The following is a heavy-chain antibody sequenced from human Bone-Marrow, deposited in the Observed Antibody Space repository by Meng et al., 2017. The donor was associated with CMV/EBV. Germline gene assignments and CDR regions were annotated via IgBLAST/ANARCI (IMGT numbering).Heavy chain of an antibody. CDR3: ARGMVTTITTERWFGP. D-gene: IGHD4-11*01. V-gene: IGHV3-20*04. CDR2: MYRNGGRT. Sequence: GGSLRLSCAASGFNFDEYGMGWVRQAPGKGLEWVSYMYRNGGRTGYADSVKGRFTISRDNAKNSVYLQMNSLRAEDTAFYYCARGMVTTITTERWFGPWGQGTRVTVAS. J-gene: IGHJ5*02. CDR1: GFNFDEYG.